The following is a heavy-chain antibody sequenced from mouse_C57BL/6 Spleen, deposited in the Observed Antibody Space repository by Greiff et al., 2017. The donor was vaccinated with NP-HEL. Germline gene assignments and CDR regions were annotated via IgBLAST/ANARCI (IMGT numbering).Heavy chain of an antibody. J-gene: IGHJ3*01. Sequence: EVRLVESGGGLVQPKGSLKLSCAASGFSFNTYAMNWVRQAPGKGVEWVARIRSKSNNYATYYADSVKDRFTISRDDSESMLYLQMNNLKTEDTAMYYCAGGGNWFAYWGQGTLVTVSA. CDR2: IRSKSNNYAT. V-gene: IGHV10-1*01. CDR3: AGGGNWFAY. D-gene: IGHD1-1*02. CDR1: GFSFNTYA.